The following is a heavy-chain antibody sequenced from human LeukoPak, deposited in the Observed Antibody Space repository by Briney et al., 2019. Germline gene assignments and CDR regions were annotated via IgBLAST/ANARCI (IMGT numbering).Heavy chain of an antibody. Sequence: NPGGSLRLSCAASGFTFSSYSMNWVRQAPGKGLEWIANIYYTGNADYNPSLKSRVTISVDTSKNEISLILSSVTAADTAVYYCARKTYCSGGRCYRENWFDPWGQGTLVTVSS. CDR3: ARKTYCSGGRCYRENWFDP. CDR1: GFTFSSYS. V-gene: IGHV4-59*08. J-gene: IGHJ5*02. CDR2: IYYTGNA. D-gene: IGHD2-15*01.